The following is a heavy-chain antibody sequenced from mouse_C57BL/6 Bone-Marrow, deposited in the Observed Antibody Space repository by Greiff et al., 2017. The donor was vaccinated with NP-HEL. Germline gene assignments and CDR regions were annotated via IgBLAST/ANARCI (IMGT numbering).Heavy chain of an antibody. D-gene: IGHD4-1*01. CDR3: ARDLGHYFDY. J-gene: IGHJ2*01. V-gene: IGHV3-1*01. Sequence: EVQLQQSGPGMVKPSQSLSLTCTVTGYSITSGYDWHWIRHFPANKLEWMGYISYSGSTNYNPSLKSRISITHDTSKNHFFLKLNSVTTEDTATYYCARDLGHYFDYWGQGTTLTVSS. CDR1: GYSITSGYD. CDR2: ISYSGST.